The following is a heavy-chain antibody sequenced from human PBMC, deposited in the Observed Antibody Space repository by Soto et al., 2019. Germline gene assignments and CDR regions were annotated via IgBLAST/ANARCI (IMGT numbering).Heavy chain of an antibody. CDR2: INPSGGST. Sequence: GXSVKVSFNASGYTFTSYYMHWLRHTPGQGLEWMGIINPSGGSTSYAQKFQGRVTMTRDTSTSTVYMELSSLRSEDTAVYYCARDQLSDILTGYYNWFDPWGQGTLVTVSS. CDR1: GYTFTSYY. V-gene: IGHV1-46*03. D-gene: IGHD3-9*01. J-gene: IGHJ5*02. CDR3: ARDQLSDILTGYYNWFDP.